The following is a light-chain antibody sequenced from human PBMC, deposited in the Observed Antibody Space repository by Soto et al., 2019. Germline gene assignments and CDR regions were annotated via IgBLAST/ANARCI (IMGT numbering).Light chain of an antibody. J-gene: IGLJ2*01. V-gene: IGLV2-14*01. CDR1: SSDVGGYHS. Sequence: QSALTQPACVSGSPGQSITISCTGTSSDVGGYHSVSWYQQHPGIAPKLMIYEVSNRPSGVSNRFSGSKSGNTASLTISGLQAEDEADYYCSSYTTSSTRVFGGGTKVTVL. CDR3: SSYTTSSTRV. CDR2: EVS.